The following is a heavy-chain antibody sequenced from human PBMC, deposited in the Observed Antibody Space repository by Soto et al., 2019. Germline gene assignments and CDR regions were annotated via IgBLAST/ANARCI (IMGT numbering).Heavy chain of an antibody. D-gene: IGHD3-9*01. V-gene: IGHV3-23*01. Sequence: GGSLRLSCAASGFTFSSYAMSWVRQAPGKGLEWVSAISGSGGSTYYADSVKGRFTISRDNSKNTLYLQMNSLRAEDTAVYYCAKAYFDWLLDRTLYYYYGMDVWGQGTTVTVSS. J-gene: IGHJ6*02. CDR1: GFTFSSYA. CDR3: AKAYFDWLLDRTLYYYYGMDV. CDR2: ISGSGGST.